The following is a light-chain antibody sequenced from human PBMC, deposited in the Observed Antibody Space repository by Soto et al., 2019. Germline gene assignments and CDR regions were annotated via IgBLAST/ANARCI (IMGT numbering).Light chain of an antibody. J-gene: IGLJ2*01. CDR2: EVS. V-gene: IGLV2-14*01. CDR1: GSDVGGYNY. Sequence: QSVLTQPASVSGSPGQSITISCTGTGSDVGGYNYVSWYQHHPDKAPKLMIYEVSNRPSGVSNRFSGSKSGNTASLTISGLQAEDEADHYCSSYTSSSTPHVVFGGGTKLTVL. CDR3: SSYTSSSTPHVV.